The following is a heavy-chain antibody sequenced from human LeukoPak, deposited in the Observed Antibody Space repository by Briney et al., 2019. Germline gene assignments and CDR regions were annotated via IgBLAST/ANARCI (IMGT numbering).Heavy chain of an antibody. CDR2: IYTSGST. V-gene: IGHV4-61*02. CDR1: GGSISSGSYY. CDR3: ARLSDPSVWSGYYMGNWFDP. Sequence: SETLSLTCTVSGGSISSGSYYWSWIRQPAGKGLEWIGRIYTSGSTYYNPSLKSRVTISVDTSKNQFSLKLSSVTAADTAVYYCARLSDPSVWSGYYMGNWFDPWGQGTLVTVSS. J-gene: IGHJ5*02. D-gene: IGHD3-3*01.